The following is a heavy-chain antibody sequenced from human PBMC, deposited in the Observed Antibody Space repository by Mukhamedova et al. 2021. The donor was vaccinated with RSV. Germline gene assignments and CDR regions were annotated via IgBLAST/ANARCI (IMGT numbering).Heavy chain of an antibody. CDR2: INTGGFST. J-gene: IGHJ6*02. V-gene: IGHV3-74*01. CDR3: AREGITLDV. Sequence: ISRINTGGFSTYYADSVRGRFTISRDNAKNTLYLQMNSLRGEDTGVYYCAREGITLDVWGQGTTVPVSS. D-gene: IGHD5-24*01.